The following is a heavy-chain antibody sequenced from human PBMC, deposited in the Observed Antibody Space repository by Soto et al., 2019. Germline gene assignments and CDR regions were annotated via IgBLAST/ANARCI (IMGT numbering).Heavy chain of an antibody. CDR1: GFTFSSYA. J-gene: IGHJ6*02. D-gene: IGHD2-2*01. CDR2: ISGSGDKT. CDR3: VKSGQSSWVNMDV. V-gene: IGHV3-23*01. Sequence: EVQLLESGGGLVQPGGSLRLSCAASGFTFSSYAINWVRQAPGKGLEWVSTISGSGDKTYYADSVKGRFTISRDNSKNTLSLQMNSLRAEDTAVYYCVKSGQSSWVNMDVWGQGTTVTVSS.